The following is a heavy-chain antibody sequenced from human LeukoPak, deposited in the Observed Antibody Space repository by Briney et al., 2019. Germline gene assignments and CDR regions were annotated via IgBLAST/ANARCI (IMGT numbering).Heavy chain of an antibody. CDR1: GGSISSGGYS. J-gene: IGHJ5*02. CDR3: ARVLAAAGNNWFDP. CDR2: IYYTVNT. D-gene: IGHD6-13*01. V-gene: IGHV4-30-4*07. Sequence: PSETLSLTCAVSGGSISSGGYSWSWIRQPPGKAMEFIAYIYYTVNTYFNPSLKSRVTISVDTSKNQFSLKLSSVTAADTAVYYCARVLAAAGNNWFDPWGQGTLVTVSS.